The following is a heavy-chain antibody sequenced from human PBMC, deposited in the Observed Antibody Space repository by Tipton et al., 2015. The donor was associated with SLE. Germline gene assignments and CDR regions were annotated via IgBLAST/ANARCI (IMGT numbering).Heavy chain of an antibody. CDR3: ARGDYIGYCSSTSCPAAFDI. CDR2: IWYDGSNK. D-gene: IGHD2-2*01. V-gene: IGHV3-33*01. Sequence: RSLRLSCAASGFTFSSYGMHWVRQAPGKGLEWVAVIWYDGSNKYYADSVKGRFTISRDNSKNTLYLQMNSLRAEDTAVYYCARGDYIGYCSSTSCPAAFDIWGQETMVTVSS. J-gene: IGHJ3*02. CDR1: GFTFSSYG.